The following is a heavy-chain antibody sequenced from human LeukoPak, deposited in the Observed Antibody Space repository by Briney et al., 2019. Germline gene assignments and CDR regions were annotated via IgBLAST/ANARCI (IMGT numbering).Heavy chain of an antibody. D-gene: IGHD1-26*01. CDR3: ARGIRSYLYYFDY. CDR1: GGSISSGGYY. J-gene: IGHJ4*02. Sequence: PSQTLSLTCTVSGGSISSGGYYWSWIRQHPGKGLEWIGYIYYSGSTYYNPSLKSRVTISVDTSKNQFSLKLSSVTAADTAVYYCARGIRSYLYYFDYWGQGTLVTVSS. V-gene: IGHV4-31*03. CDR2: IYYSGST.